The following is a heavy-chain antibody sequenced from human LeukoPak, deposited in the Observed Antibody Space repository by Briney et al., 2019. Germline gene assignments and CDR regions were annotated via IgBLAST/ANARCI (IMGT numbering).Heavy chain of an antibody. CDR3: ARDYSSGWYPAFDI. D-gene: IGHD6-19*01. Sequence: GGSLRLSCAASGFTFSIYSMNWVRQAPGKGLEWVSYISSSSSTIYYADSVKGRFTISRDNAKNSLYLQMNSLRAEDTAVYYCARDYSSGWYPAFDIWGQGTMVTVSS. CDR2: ISSSSSTI. CDR1: GFTFSIYS. J-gene: IGHJ3*02. V-gene: IGHV3-48*01.